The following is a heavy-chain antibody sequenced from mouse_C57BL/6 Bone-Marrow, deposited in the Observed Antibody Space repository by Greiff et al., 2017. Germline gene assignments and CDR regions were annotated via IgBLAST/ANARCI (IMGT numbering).Heavy chain of an antibody. CDR1: GYTFTSYW. CDR3: TRIGYGSSWGFAY. Sequence: EVQLQQSGTVLARPGASVKMSCKTSGYTFTSYWMHWVKQRTGQGLEWIGAIYPGNSDTSYNQKFKGKAKLTAVTSASTAYMELSSLTNEDSAVYYCTRIGYGSSWGFAYWGQGTLVTVSA. D-gene: IGHD1-1*01. J-gene: IGHJ3*01. CDR2: IYPGNSDT. V-gene: IGHV1-5*01.